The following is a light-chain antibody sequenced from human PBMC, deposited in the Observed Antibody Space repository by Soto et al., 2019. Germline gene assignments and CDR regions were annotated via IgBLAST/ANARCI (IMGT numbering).Light chain of an antibody. CDR2: KAS. J-gene: IGKJ1*01. Sequence: DIQMTQSPSTLSASVGDSVSITCRASQSISTWLAWYQQKPGKAPKLLIYKASSLESGVPSRFSGSASGTGFTLTITSLQPDDFGTYYCQEYKTWTFGQGTKVDIK. CDR1: QSISTW. CDR3: QEYKTWT. V-gene: IGKV1-5*03.